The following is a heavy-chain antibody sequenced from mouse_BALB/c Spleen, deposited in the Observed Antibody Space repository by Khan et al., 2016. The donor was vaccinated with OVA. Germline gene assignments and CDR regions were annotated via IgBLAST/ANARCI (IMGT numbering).Heavy chain of an antibody. CDR3: TRDGYYFDY. Sequence: VQLQQSGPGLVAPSQSLSITCTVSGFSLTSFGVYWVRQPPGKGLEWLGVIWADGSTNYNSALMSRLSISKDNSKSQVFLKMNSLQTDDTAMYYCTRDGYYFDYWGQGTTLTVSS. CDR1: GFSLTSFG. J-gene: IGHJ2*01. D-gene: IGHD2-2*01. V-gene: IGHV2-9*02. CDR2: IWADGST.